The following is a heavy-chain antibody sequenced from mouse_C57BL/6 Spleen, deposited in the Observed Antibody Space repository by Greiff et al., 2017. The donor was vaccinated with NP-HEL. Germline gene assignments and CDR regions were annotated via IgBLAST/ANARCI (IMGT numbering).Heavy chain of an antibody. CDR1: GYTFTDYN. CDR3: AKAYYYGSSLFAY. J-gene: IGHJ3*01. V-gene: IGHV1-22*01. D-gene: IGHD1-1*01. CDR2: INPNNGGT. Sequence: VQLKQSGPELVKPGASVKMSCKASGYTFTDYNMHWVTQSHGKRLEWIGYINPNNGGTSYNQKFKGKATLTVNKSSSTAYMELRSLTSEDSAVYYCAKAYYYGSSLFAYWGQGTLVTVSA.